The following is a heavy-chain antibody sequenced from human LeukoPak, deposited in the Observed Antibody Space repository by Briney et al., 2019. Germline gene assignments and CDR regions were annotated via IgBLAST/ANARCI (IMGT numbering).Heavy chain of an antibody. Sequence: SVKVSCKASGGTFSSYAISWVRQAPGQGLEWMGGIIPIFGTANYAQEFQGRVTITADKSTSTAYMELSSLRSEDTAVYYCARRGSYYTDWYFDLWGRGTLVTVSS. D-gene: IGHD3-10*01. V-gene: IGHV1-69*06. CDR2: IIPIFGTA. J-gene: IGHJ2*01. CDR3: ARRGSYYTDWYFDL. CDR1: GGTFSSYA.